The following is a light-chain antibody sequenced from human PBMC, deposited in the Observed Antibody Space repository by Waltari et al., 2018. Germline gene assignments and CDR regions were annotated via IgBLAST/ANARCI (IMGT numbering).Light chain of an antibody. V-gene: IGKV1-39*01. CDR2: DAS. CDR1: QYISSY. J-gene: IGKJ1*01. Sequence: DIQMTQSPSSLSASVGDRVTITCRASQYISSYLNWYRQKPGKAPNLLTYDASSLQSGVPSRFSGSGSGTHFTLTISRLEPEDFGVYHCQQYGRSRTFGQGTKVEIK. CDR3: QQYGRSRT.